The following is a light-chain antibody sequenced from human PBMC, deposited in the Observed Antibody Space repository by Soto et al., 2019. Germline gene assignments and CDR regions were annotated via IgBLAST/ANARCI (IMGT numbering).Light chain of an antibody. J-gene: IGKJ5*01. CDR1: QSVSNN. CDR2: GAS. V-gene: IGKV3D-15*01. Sequence: EIVMTQSPATLSVSPGERATLSCRASQSVSNNYLAWYQQKPGQAPRLLIYGASNRATGIPDRFSGSGSGTEFTLTISSLQSEDLAVYYCQQYNNWPPTFGRGTRLEIK. CDR3: QQYNNWPPT.